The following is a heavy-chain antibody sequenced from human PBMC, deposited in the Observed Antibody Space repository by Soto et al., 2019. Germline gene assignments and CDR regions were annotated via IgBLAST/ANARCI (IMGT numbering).Heavy chain of an antibody. Sequence: GASVKVSCKASGYTFTVYYMHWVRQAPGQGLEWMGWINPKSGGTMYPQKFQGRVTMTWDTSISTAYMALTRLRSDDTAVYYCARDLAKGGGSAGFDYWGQRTLVTVSS. CDR2: INPKSGGT. V-gene: IGHV1-2*02. CDR1: GYTFTVYY. J-gene: IGHJ4*02. CDR3: ARDLAKGGGSAGFDY. D-gene: IGHD1-26*01.